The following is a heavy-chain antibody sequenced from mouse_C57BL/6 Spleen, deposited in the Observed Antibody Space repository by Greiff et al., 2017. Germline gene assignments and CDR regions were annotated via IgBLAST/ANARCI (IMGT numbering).Heavy chain of an antibody. CDR2: IYPGNSDT. Sequence: EVQLQQSGTVLARPGASVKMSCKTSGYTFTSYWMHWVKQRPGPGLEWIGAIYPGNSDTSYNQKFKGKAKLTAVTSASTAYMELSSLTNEDSAVYYCTRSDYDYDGGSYYYAMDYWGQGTSVTVSS. J-gene: IGHJ4*01. CDR1: GYTFTSYW. D-gene: IGHD2-4*01. CDR3: TRSDYDYDGGSYYYAMDY. V-gene: IGHV1-5*01.